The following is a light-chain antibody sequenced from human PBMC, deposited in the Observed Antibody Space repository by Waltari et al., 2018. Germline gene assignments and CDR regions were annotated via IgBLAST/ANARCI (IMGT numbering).Light chain of an antibody. CDR1: HFGNEG. Sequence: SYVLTQPPSVSVAPGQTARITCGGSHFGNEGVHWYQQKPGQAPVLVVYDDSDRPSGIPERFSGFNSGNTATLTISWVEAGDEADYYCQVWERSSDHWLFGGGTKLTVL. CDR3: QVWERSSDHWL. V-gene: IGLV3-21*02. J-gene: IGLJ2*01. CDR2: DDS.